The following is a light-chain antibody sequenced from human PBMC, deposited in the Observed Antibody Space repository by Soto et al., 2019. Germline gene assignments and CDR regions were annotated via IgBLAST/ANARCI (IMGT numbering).Light chain of an antibody. J-gene: IGLJ1*01. Sequence: QPVLTQPASVSGSPGQSITISCTGTSSDVGSYNLVSWYQQHPGKAPKLMIYEVSKRPSGVSNRFSGSKSGNTASLTISGLQAEDEADYYCCSYAGSSTFAYVFGTGTKVTVL. CDR3: CSYAGSSTFAYV. CDR1: SSDVGSYNL. V-gene: IGLV2-23*02. CDR2: EVS.